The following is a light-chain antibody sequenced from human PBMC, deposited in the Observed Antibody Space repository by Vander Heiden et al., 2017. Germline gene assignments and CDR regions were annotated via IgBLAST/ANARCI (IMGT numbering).Light chain of an antibody. CDR2: GAS. V-gene: IGKV1-9*01. CDR1: QGISNY. CDR3: QQGRT. J-gene: IGKJ1*01. Sequence: IQLTQSPSFLSASVGDRVTITCRASQGISNYLAWYQQKPGKAPKLLIYGASTLQSGVPARFSGSGSGTEFTLTISSLQPEDSATYYCQQGRTFGQGTKVEIK.